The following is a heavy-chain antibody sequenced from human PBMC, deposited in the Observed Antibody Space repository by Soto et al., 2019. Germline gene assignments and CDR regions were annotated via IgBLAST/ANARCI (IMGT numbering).Heavy chain of an antibody. D-gene: IGHD3-10*01. CDR1: GYTFTTFG. CDR3: ARASRSHYPNRVDY. J-gene: IGHJ4*02. CDR2: ISSYNGNT. Sequence: QVHLVQSGAEVKKPGASVKVSCKASGYTFTTFGIAWVRLAPGQGLEWMGWISSYNGNTNYAQKFQGRVTMTTDRSTSTAYMELRSLRSDDTAVYYCARASRSHYPNRVDYWGQGTLVTVSS. V-gene: IGHV1-18*04.